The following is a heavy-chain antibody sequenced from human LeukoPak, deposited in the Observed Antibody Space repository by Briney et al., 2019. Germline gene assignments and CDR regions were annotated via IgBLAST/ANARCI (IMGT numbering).Heavy chain of an antibody. CDR3: AKVASSSWYG. CDR1: GFTLSSYE. D-gene: IGHD6-13*01. Sequence: GGSLRLSCAASGFTLSSYEMNWVRQAPGKGLEWVSYISSSGSTIYYADSVKGRFTISRDNSKNTLYLQMNSLRAEDTAVYYCAKVASSSWYGWGQGTLVTVSS. CDR2: ISSSGSTI. V-gene: IGHV3-48*03. J-gene: IGHJ4*02.